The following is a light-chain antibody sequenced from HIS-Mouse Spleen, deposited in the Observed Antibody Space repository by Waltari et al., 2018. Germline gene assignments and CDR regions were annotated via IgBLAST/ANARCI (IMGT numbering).Light chain of an antibody. Sequence: SYELTQPPSVSVSPGQTARITCSGDALPKKYAYWYQQKSGQAPVLVIYEDSKRPSGIPERFSGSSLGTMATLNISGAQVEDEADYYCYSTDSSGNHRVFGGGTKLTVL. CDR3: YSTDSSGNHRV. CDR2: EDS. V-gene: IGLV3-10*01. J-gene: IGLJ2*01. CDR1: ALPKKY.